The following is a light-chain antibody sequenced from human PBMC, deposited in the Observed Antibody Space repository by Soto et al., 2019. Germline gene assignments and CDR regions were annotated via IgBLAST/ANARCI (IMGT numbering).Light chain of an antibody. CDR1: SSDIGGYNY. Sequence: QSALTQPASGSGSPGQSITISCTGTSSDIGGYNYVSWYQQHPGKATKLMIYEVSNRPSGVSNRFSGSKSGNTASLTISGLQAEDEADYYCSSFRSTTTLFGGGTNLTVL. CDR3: SSFRSTTTL. J-gene: IGLJ2*01. V-gene: IGLV2-14*01. CDR2: EVS.